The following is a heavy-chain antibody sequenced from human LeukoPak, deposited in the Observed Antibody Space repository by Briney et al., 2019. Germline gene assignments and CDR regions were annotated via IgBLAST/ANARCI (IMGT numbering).Heavy chain of an antibody. CDR2: ISSSGSTI. CDR3: AGEDFWSGSYDMDV. D-gene: IGHD3-3*01. CDR1: GFTFSSYE. V-gene: IGHV3-48*03. J-gene: IGHJ6*02. Sequence: GSLRLSCAASGFTFSSYEMNWVRQAPGKGLEWVSYISSSGSTIYYADSVKGRFTISRDNAKNSLYLQMNSLRAEDTAVYYCAGEDFWSGSYDMDVWGQGTTVTVSS.